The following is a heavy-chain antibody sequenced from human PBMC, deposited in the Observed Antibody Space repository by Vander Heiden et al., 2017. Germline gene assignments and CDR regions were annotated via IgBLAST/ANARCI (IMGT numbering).Heavy chain of an antibody. V-gene: IGHV3-13*01. CDR2: IGTAGDT. Sequence: EVQLVESGGGLLQPGGSLRLSCPAPGFTFSSYDMHWVRQATGKGLEWVSAIGTAGDTYYPGSVKGRFTISRENAKNSLYLQMNSLRAGDTAVYYCARVRYYYDSSGYWPTTDYWGQGTLVTVSS. J-gene: IGHJ4*02. CDR1: GFTFSSYD. D-gene: IGHD3-22*01. CDR3: ARVRYYYDSSGYWPTTDY.